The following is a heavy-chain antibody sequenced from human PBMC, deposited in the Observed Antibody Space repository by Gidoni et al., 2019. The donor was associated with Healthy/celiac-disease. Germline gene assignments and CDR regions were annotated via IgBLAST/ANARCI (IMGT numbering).Heavy chain of an antibody. CDR3: ARDLLAVLKFGGHDAFDI. D-gene: IGHD3-16*01. Sequence: QVQLVESGGGVVQPGRSLRLFCAASGFTFSSYAMHWVRQAPGKGLEWVAVISYDGSNKYYADSVKGRFTISRDNSKNTLYLQMNSLRAEDTAVYYCARDLLAVLKFGGHDAFDIWGQGTMVTVSS. CDR2: ISYDGSNK. V-gene: IGHV3-30-3*01. J-gene: IGHJ3*02. CDR1: GFTFSSYA.